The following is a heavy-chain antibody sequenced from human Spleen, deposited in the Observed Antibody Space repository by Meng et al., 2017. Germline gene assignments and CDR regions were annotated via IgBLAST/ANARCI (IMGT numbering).Heavy chain of an antibody. CDR2: ISGTSAMT. CDR3: AKAGSWYFFDE. CDR1: GFIFSTYA. V-gene: IGHV3-23*01. J-gene: IGHJ4*02. Sequence: GESLKISCAASGFIFSTYAMNWVRQTPGKGLEWVSGISGTSAMTLYADSVKGRFTISRENAKNMVYLQMNSLRGDDTAIYYCAKAGSWYFFDEWGQGTLVTVSS. D-gene: IGHD6-13*01.